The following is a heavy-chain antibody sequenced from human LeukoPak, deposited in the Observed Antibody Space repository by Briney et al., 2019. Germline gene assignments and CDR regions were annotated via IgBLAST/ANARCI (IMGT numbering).Heavy chain of an antibody. CDR3: ARRGYSGYEPGDHFDY. CDR2: IWYDGSNK. CDR1: GFTFSSYG. V-gene: IGHV3-33*01. Sequence: GGSLRLSCAASGFTFSSYGMHWVRQAPGKGLEWVAVIWYDGSNKYYADSVKGRFTISRDNSKNTLYLQMNSLRAEDTAVYYCARRGYSGYEPGDHFDYWGQGTLVTVSS. J-gene: IGHJ4*02. D-gene: IGHD5-12*01.